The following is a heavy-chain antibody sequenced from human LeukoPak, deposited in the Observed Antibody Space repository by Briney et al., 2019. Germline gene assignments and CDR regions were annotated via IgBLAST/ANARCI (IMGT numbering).Heavy chain of an antibody. V-gene: IGHV3-48*01. Sequence: GGSLRLSCAASGFTVSSNYMSWVRQAPGKGLEWVSYISSRSSTIYYADSVKVRFTISRDNAKNSLYLQMNSLRAEDTAVYYCARALGYCSSASCYYFDNWGQGTLVTVSS. J-gene: IGHJ4*02. D-gene: IGHD2-2*01. CDR2: ISSRSSTI. CDR1: GFTVSSNY. CDR3: ARALGYCSSASCYYFDN.